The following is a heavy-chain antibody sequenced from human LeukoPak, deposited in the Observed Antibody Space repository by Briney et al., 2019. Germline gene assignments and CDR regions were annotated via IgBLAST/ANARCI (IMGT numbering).Heavy chain of an antibody. CDR3: ARDFAVAALPPTPLPPEDDAFDI. CDR1: GFTFSSYW. D-gene: IGHD6-19*01. V-gene: IGHV3-7*01. Sequence: PGGSLRLSCAASGFTFSSYWMSWVRQAPGKGLEWVANIKQDGSEKYYVDSVKGRFTISRDNAKNSLYLQMNSLRAEDTAVYYCARDFAVAALPPTPLPPEDDAFDIWGQGTMVTVSS. J-gene: IGHJ3*02. CDR2: IKQDGSEK.